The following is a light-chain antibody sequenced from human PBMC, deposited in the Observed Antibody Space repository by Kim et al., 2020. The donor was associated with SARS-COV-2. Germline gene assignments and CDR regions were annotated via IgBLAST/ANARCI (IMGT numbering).Light chain of an antibody. J-gene: IGLJ2*01. Sequence: GNTVTIPCARPSGNIADNSVQWYQQRPGSAPTFVIYEDTQRPSGVPDRFSGSIDTSSSSASLTISGLKTEDEADYYCQSCDISNVIFGGGTQLTVL. CDR3: QSCDISNVI. CDR1: SGNIADNS. CDR2: EDT. V-gene: IGLV6-57*03.